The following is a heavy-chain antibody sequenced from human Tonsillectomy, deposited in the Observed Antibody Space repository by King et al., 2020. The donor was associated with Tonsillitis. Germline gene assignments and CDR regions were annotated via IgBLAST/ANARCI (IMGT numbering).Heavy chain of an antibody. CDR3: ARDRDFFTSYYYCGLDV. CDR1: GFTFSSYG. V-gene: IGHV3-33*01. CDR2: IWYDGSYK. D-gene: IGHD3-3*01. J-gene: IGHJ6*02. Sequence: VQLVESGGGVVQPGRSLRLSCTASGFTFSSYGMHLVRQAPGKGLEWVALIWYDGSYKYYADSVTGRFTISRDNSKNTLYLQMHSLRAEDTAVYFCARDRDFFTSYYYCGLDVWGQGTTVTVSS.